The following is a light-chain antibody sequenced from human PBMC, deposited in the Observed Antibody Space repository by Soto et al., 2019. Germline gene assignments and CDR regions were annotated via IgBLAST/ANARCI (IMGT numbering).Light chain of an antibody. CDR1: SSDVGGFEY. CDR2: DVT. Sequence: VLSQPASVSGSPGQSITISCTGTSSDVGGFEYVSWYQHQPGKAPKLIIYDVTKRPSGVSNRFSGSKSGNTASLTISGIQAEDEGDYYCGSITRSSTSVFGTGTKLTVL. CDR3: GSITRSSTSV. J-gene: IGLJ1*01. V-gene: IGLV2-14*01.